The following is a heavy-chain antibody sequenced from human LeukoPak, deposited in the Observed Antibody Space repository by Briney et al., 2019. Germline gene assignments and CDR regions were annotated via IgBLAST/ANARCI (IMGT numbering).Heavy chain of an antibody. CDR3: ARFRNDYVWGSYRLHNWFDP. J-gene: IGHJ5*02. CDR2: INHSGST. Sequence: PSETLSLTCAVYGGSFSGYYWSWIRQPPGKGLEWIGEINHSGSTNYNPSLKSRVTISVDTSKNQFSLKLSSMTAADTAVYYCARFRNDYVWGSYRLHNWFDPWGQGTLVTVSS. CDR1: GGSFSGYY. D-gene: IGHD3-16*02. V-gene: IGHV4-34*01.